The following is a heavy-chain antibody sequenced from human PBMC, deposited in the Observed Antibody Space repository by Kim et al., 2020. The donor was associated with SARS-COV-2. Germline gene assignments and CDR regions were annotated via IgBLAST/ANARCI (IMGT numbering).Heavy chain of an antibody. J-gene: IGHJ5*02. CDR1: GGSISSYY. D-gene: IGHD3-22*01. V-gene: IGHV4-59*01. Sequence: SETLSLTCTVSGGSISSYYWSWIRQPPGKGLEWIGYIYYSGSTNYNPSLKSRVTISVDTSKNQFSLKLSSVTAADTAVYYCAREYTYYYDSSGIRGWFDPWGQGTLVTVSS. CDR3: AREYTYYYDSSGIRGWFDP. CDR2: IYYSGST.